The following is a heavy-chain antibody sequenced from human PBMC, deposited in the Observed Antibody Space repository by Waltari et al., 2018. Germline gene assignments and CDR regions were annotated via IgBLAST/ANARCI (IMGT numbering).Heavy chain of an antibody. Sequence: QVQLQESGPGLVKPSETLSLTCAVSGYSISSGYYWGWIRQPPGKGLEWIGSIYHSGSTYYNPSPKSRVTISVDTSKNQFSLKLSSVTAADTAVYYCARASFGGVIVVDYWGQGTLVTVSS. V-gene: IGHV4-38-2*01. J-gene: IGHJ4*02. CDR1: GYSISSGYY. CDR3: ARASFGGVIVVDY. CDR2: IYHSGST. D-gene: IGHD3-16*02.